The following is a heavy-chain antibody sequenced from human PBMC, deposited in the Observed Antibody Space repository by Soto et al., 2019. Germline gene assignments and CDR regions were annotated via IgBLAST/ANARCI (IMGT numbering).Heavy chain of an antibody. J-gene: IGHJ5*02. Sequence: GASVKVSCKASGYTFTTYAMHWVRQAPGQRLEWMGWINAGNGNTKYSQKFQGRVTITRDTSASTAYMELSSLRSEDTAVYYCASGGSGSYYNLEPWGQGTLVTVSS. CDR1: GYTFTTYA. D-gene: IGHD3-10*01. V-gene: IGHV1-3*01. CDR2: INAGNGNT. CDR3: ASGGSGSYYNLEP.